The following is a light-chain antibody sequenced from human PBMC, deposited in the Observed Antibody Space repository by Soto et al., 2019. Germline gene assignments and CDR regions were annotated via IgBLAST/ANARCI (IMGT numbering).Light chain of an antibody. J-gene: IGKJ2*01. CDR1: QDISDY. V-gene: IGKV1-9*01. Sequence: DIQLTQSPSFLSASVGDRVTVTCRTSQDISDYLAWYQQKPGIAPTLLIYAASTLQNGVPSRFSGSGSGTEFTLTISSLQPEDFATYYCQQVTSFPYTFGQGSKLEMK. CDR2: AAS. CDR3: QQVTSFPYT.